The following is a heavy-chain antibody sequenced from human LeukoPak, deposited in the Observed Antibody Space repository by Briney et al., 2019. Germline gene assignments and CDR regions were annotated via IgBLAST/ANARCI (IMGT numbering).Heavy chain of an antibody. V-gene: IGHV4-39*07. CDR3: AREVGYDFWSGYYPDY. CDR1: GGSVSGYGHF. D-gene: IGHD3-3*01. Sequence: PSETLSLICSVSGGSVSGYGHFWSWIRQPPGKGLEWVASISYRGNTYYNPSLKSRLTISVDATKNQVFLNVTSVTAADTAVDYCAREVGYDFWSGYYPDYWGHGTLVTVSS. CDR2: ISYRGNT. J-gene: IGHJ4*01.